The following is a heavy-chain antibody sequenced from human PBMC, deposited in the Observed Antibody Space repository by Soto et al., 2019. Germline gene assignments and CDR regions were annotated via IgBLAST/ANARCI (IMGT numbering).Heavy chain of an antibody. CDR3: AREIFGVIISGGRDAFDI. J-gene: IGHJ3*02. V-gene: IGHV1-69*13. CDR1: GGTFSTYA. CDR2: IIPIFGTA. D-gene: IGHD3-3*01. Sequence: ASVKVSCKASGGTFSTYAISWVRQAPGQGLEWMGGIIPIFGTAKYAQKFQGRVTIIADESTSTAYMELSSLRSEDTAVYYCAREIFGVIISGGRDAFDIWGQGTMVTVSS.